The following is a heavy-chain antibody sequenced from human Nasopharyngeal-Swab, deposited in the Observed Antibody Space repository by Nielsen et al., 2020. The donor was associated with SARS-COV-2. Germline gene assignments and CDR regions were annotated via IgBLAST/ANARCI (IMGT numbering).Heavy chain of an antibody. CDR3: ARGGNYYYHDY. CDR1: GGSFSGYY. D-gene: IGHD3-10*01. Sequence: SETLSLTCAVYGGSFSGYYWSWIRQPPGKGLEWIGEINHSGSTNYNPSLKSRVTISVDTSKNQFSLKLSSVTAADTAVYYCARGGNYYYHDYWGQGTLVTVSS. CDR2: INHSGST. V-gene: IGHV4-34*01. J-gene: IGHJ4*02.